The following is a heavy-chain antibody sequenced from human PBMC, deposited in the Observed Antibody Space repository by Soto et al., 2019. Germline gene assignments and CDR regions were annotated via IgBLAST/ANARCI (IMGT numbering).Heavy chain of an antibody. V-gene: IGHV1-69*12. CDR2: IIPLFGTP. J-gene: IGHJ2*01. Sequence: QVQLVQSGAEVKKPGSSVKVSCKASGGSFSTYAISWVRQAPGQGLEWMGGIIPLFGTPKYAQKFQGRVTITADESTSTAYMELSSLRSEDTAVYYCAQTLGLAVAGPGRFDLWGGGTLISVSS. CDR3: AQTLGLAVAGPGRFDL. D-gene: IGHD6-19*01. CDR1: GGSFSTYA.